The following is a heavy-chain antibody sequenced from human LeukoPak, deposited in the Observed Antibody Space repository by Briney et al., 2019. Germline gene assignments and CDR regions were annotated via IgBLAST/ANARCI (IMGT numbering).Heavy chain of an antibody. V-gene: IGHV3-30*18. D-gene: IGHD3-10*01. CDR3: AKPYYYGSRSYMDY. CDR1: GFTFSSYG. Sequence: GRSLRLSCAASGFTFSSYGMHWVRQAPGKGLEWVAVISYDGSNTYYTDSVKGRFTISRDNSKNMLYLQMNSLRAEDTAVYYCAKPYYYGSRSYMDYWGQGTLVTVSS. J-gene: IGHJ4*02. CDR2: ISYDGSNT.